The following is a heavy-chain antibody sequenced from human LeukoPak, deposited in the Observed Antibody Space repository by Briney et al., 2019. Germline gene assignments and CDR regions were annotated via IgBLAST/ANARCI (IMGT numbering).Heavy chain of an antibody. CDR2: IIPIFGTA. CDR3: AAGLEGRVTPNDY. Sequence: ASVKVSCKASGYTFTSYYMHWVRQAPGQGLEWMGGIIPIFGTANYAQKFQGRVTITADESTSTAYMELSSLRSEDTAVYYCAAGLEGRVTPNDYWGQGTLVTVSS. D-gene: IGHD3-10*01. V-gene: IGHV1-69*13. CDR1: GYTFTSYY. J-gene: IGHJ4*02.